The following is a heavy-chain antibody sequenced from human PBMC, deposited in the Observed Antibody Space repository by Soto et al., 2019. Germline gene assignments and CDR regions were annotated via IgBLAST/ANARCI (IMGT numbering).Heavy chain of an antibody. V-gene: IGHV4-59*08. J-gene: IGHJ6*03. CDR2: IYYSGST. D-gene: IGHD4-4*01. Sequence: SETLSLTCTVSGGSISSYCWSWIRQPPGKGLEWIGYIYYSGSTNYNPSLKSRVTISVDTSKNQFSLKLSSVTAADTAVYYCVRLPEYSNYPPFNYYYYMDVWGKGTTVTVSS. CDR3: VRLPEYSNYPPFNYYYYMDV. CDR1: GGSISSYC.